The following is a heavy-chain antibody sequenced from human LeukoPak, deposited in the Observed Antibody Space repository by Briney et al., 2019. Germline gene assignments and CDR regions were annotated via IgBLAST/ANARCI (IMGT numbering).Heavy chain of an antibody. CDR3: ARDGGYCSGGSCYDY. CDR1: GFNIVGYS. V-gene: IGHV3-21*01. J-gene: IGHJ4*02. Sequence: GGGLVKPGESLRLSCAASGFNIVGYSLSWVRQAPGKGLEWVSTMSTTGAHTAYADSVTGRFTISRDNDNNSLFLQMSSLRVEDTAVYYCARDGGYCSGGSCYDYWGQGTLVTVSS. CDR2: MSTTGAHT. D-gene: IGHD2-15*01.